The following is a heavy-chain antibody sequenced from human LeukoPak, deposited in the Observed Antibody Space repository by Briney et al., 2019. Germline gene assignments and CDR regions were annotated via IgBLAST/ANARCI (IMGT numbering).Heavy chain of an antibody. CDR1: GFTFSSYG. D-gene: IGHD5-24*01. CDR3: AKGPLEMAKGDFDY. V-gene: IGHV3-33*06. Sequence: GGSLRLSCAASGFTFSSYGMHWVRQAPGKGLEWVAVIWYDGSNKYYVDSVKGRFTISRDNSKNTLYLQMNSLRAEDTAVYYCAKGPLEMAKGDFDYWGQGTLGTVSS. J-gene: IGHJ4*02. CDR2: IWYDGSNK.